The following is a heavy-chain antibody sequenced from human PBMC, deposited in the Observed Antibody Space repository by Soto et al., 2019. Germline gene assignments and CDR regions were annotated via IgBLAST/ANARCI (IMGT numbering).Heavy chain of an antibody. CDR3: ARDLKYYDFWSGPGYFDL. V-gene: IGHV1-69*05. CDR1: GGTFSSYA. Sequence: ASVKVSCKASGGTFSSYAISWVRQAPGQGLEWMGGIIPIFGTANYAQKFQGRVTITRDTSASTAYMELSSLRSEDTAVYYCARDLKYYDFWSGPGYFDLWGRGTLVTVSS. CDR2: IIPIFGTA. D-gene: IGHD3-3*01. J-gene: IGHJ2*01.